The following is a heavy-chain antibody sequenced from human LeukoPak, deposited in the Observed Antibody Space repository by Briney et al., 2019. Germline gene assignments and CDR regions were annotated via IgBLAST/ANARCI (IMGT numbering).Heavy chain of an antibody. J-gene: IGHJ4*02. Sequence: GGSHSLSCAAYGFTISNNNMKRVRLAEDMKNKRVSCISISSNYIYYPDSVKGRFTISRDNAKNSLYLQMNSLRAEDTAVYYCARDGGGGLDYWGQGTLVTVSS. CDR3: ARDGGGGLDY. D-gene: IGHD2-15*01. V-gene: IGHV3-21*01. CDR2: ISISSNYI. CDR1: GFTISNNN.